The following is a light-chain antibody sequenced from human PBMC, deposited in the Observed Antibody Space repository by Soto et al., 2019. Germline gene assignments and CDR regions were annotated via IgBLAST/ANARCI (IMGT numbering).Light chain of an antibody. CDR3: QQYGSSGT. CDR2: GAS. V-gene: IGKV3-20*01. CDR1: QSVSNNY. Sequence: EIVLTQSPSTPSLSPGXIATLSRXASQSVSNNYLAWYQQKPGQAPRLLIYGASNRATGIPDRFSGSGSGTDFTLTISRLEPEDFAVYYCQQYGSSGTFGQGTKVDIK. J-gene: IGKJ1*01.